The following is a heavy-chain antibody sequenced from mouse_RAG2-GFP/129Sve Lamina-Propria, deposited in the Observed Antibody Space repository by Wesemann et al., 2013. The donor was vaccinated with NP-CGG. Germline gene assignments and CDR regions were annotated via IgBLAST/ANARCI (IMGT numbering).Heavy chain of an antibody. CDR1: GYTFTDYY. Sequence: GAELVRPGASVKLSCKASGYTFTDYYINWVKQRPGQGLEWIARIYPGSGSTNYNEKFKSKATLTVDTSSSTAYMQLSSLTSEDSAVYYCARRRDWDGGAWFAYWGQGTLVTVSA. D-gene: IGHD4-1*01. CDR3: ARRRDWDGGAWFAY. CDR2: IYPGSGST. V-gene: IGHV1-76*01. J-gene: IGHJ3*01.